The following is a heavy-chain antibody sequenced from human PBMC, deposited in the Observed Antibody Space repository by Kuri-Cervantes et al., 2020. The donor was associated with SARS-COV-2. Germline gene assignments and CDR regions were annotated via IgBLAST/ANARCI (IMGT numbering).Heavy chain of an antibody. CDR2: IYYSGST. J-gene: IGHJ6*02. CDR3: AREGSGWYGEDYYYYGMDV. Sequence: ESLKISCSVSGGSVSSGSYYWSWIRQPPGKGLEWIGYIYYSGSTNYNPSLKSRVTMSLDTSKNQFSLKLSSVTAADTAAYYCAREGSGWYGEDYYYYGMDVWGQGTTVTVSS. D-gene: IGHD6-19*01. CDR1: GGSVSSGSYY. V-gene: IGHV4-61*01.